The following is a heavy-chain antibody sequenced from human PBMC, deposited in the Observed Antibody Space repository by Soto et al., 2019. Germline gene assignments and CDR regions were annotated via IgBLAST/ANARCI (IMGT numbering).Heavy chain of an antibody. CDR1: GYTCTNFG. Sequence: QVQLVQSGAEVKRPGASVKVSCSASGYTCTNFGVLWVRPAPGQGLEWMSWISPETGKTYCARKLQGRVTMTTDTSTFPAYREPEILMSDDTVGYYCVRDLGDDGGDVGYFDSWGQGTMVIVSS. D-gene: IGHD2-21*02. CDR3: VRDLGDDGGDVGYFDS. J-gene: IGHJ4*02. CDR2: ISPETGKT. V-gene: IGHV1-18*01.